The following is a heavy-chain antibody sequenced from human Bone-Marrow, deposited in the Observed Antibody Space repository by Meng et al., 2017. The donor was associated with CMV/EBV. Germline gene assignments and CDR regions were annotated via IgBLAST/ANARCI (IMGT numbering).Heavy chain of an antibody. CDR1: GYTFISYG. V-gene: IGHV1-18*01. J-gene: IGHJ6*02. Sequence: ASVKVSCKASGYTFISYGITWVRQAPGQGLEWMGWISPYNGNTNYAQKLQGRVTMTTDTSTSTAYMELRSLRSDDTAVYYCARLLYGDYESHYYYGMDVWGQGTTVTVSS. D-gene: IGHD4-17*01. CDR3: ARLLYGDYESHYYYGMDV. CDR2: ISPYNGNT.